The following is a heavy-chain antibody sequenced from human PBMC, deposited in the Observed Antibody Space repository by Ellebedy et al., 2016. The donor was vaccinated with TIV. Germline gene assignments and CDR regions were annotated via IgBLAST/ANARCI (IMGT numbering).Heavy chain of an antibody. CDR2: ISGYNGNT. V-gene: IGHV1-18*04. Sequence: AASVTVSCKASGYTFTNYGISWVRHAPGQGLEWMGWISGYNGNTYSAQKLQGRVTMTTDTSTSTAYMELRSLRSADTAVYYCARFVDGDYEDYWGQGALVTVSS. CDR3: ARFVDGDYEDY. D-gene: IGHD4-17*01. CDR1: GYTFTNYG. J-gene: IGHJ4*02.